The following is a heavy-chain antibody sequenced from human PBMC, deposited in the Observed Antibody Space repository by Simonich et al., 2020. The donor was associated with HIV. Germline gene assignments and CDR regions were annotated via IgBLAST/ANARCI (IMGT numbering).Heavy chain of an antibody. D-gene: IGHD1-1*01. CDR2: INHSVRT. Sequence: QVQLQQWGAGLLKPSETLSLTCAVYGGSFSAYYWSWIRQPPGKGLEWIGEINHSVRTTYNASLKGRVTISVDSSKNQFSLKLSSVTAADAAVYYCARGSNPKERDHDSFDIWGQGTMVTVSS. CDR3: ARGSNPKERDHDSFDI. J-gene: IGHJ3*02. CDR1: GGSFSAYY. V-gene: IGHV4-34*01.